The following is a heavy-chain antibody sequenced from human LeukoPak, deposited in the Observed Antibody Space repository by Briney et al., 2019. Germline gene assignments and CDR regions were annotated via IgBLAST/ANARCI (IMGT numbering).Heavy chain of an antibody. D-gene: IGHD3-16*02. CDR1: GYTLNELS. Sequence: ASVKVSCKVSGYTLNELSMHWVRQAPGKGLEWMGGFDPEDGETIYAQKFQGRVTMTEDTSTDTAYMELSSLRSEDTAVYYCATDLPYDYVWGSYPYWGQGTLVTVSS. CDR3: ATDLPYDYVWGSYPY. J-gene: IGHJ4*02. CDR2: FDPEDGET. V-gene: IGHV1-24*01.